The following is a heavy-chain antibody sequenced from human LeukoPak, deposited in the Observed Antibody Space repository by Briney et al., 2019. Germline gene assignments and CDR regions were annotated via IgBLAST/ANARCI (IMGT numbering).Heavy chain of an antibody. J-gene: IGHJ4*02. V-gene: IGHV3-23*01. D-gene: IGHD1-26*01. Sequence: PGGSLRLSCAASGFTFGTYAMTWVRQAPGKGLEWVSVISGSGGSTNYADSVKGRFTISRDNSKNTLYLQMNSLRVEDTAVYYCARDPVEWELLLDYWGQGTLVTVSS. CDR3: ARDPVEWELLLDY. CDR2: ISGSGGST. CDR1: GFTFGTYA.